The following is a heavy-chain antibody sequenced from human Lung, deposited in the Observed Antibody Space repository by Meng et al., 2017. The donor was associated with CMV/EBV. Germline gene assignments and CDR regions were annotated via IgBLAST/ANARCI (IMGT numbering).Heavy chain of an antibody. J-gene: IGHJ5*02. Sequence: GESLKISCAASGFIFSNYGMSWVRQAPGKRPEWLSGISGSGGRTYYAEYIKGRFTISRDNSKNTIYLQMDNLRAEDTAVYYCAKDRGDYRNFRFDPWGQGXLVTVSS. V-gene: IGHV3-23*01. D-gene: IGHD4-11*01. CDR1: GFIFSNYG. CDR3: AKDRGDYRNFRFDP. CDR2: ISGSGGRT.